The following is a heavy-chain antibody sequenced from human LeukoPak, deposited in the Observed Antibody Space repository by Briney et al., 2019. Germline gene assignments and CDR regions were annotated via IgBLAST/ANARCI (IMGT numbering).Heavy chain of an antibody. CDR2: FDREDDET. V-gene: IGHV1-24*01. CDR1: GYTLTELS. J-gene: IGHJ4*02. D-gene: IGHD3-22*01. Sequence: ASVKVSCKVSGYTLTELSIHWVRQAPGKGLEWRGGFDREDDETIYAQKFQVRVTLTEDTSTDTAYLELSSLRSEDTAVYYCATFVNTYDSSAYSDYWGQGTLVTVSS. CDR3: ATFVNTYDSSAYSDY.